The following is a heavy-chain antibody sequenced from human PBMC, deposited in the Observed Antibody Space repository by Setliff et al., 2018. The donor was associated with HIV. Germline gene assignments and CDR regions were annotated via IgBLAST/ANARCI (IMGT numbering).Heavy chain of an antibody. Sequence: SETLSLTCTVSGGSIRSSSYYWGWIRQPPGKGLEWIGYIYYSGSTYYNPSLKSRVTISVDTSKNQFSLKLSSVTAADTAVYYCARENTVVIYYYGMDVWGQGTTVTVSS. D-gene: IGHD2-15*01. CDR2: IYYSGST. J-gene: IGHJ6*02. CDR1: GGSIRSSSYY. V-gene: IGHV4-39*07. CDR3: ARENTVVIYYYGMDV.